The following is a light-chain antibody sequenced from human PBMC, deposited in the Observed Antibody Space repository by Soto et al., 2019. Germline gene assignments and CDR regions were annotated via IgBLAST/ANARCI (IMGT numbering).Light chain of an antibody. CDR1: QSVRSER. J-gene: IGKJ5*01. CDR3: QEYDGATPVT. CDR2: DAS. V-gene: IGKV3-20*01. Sequence: EIVLTQSPYTLSLSPGERATLSCRASQSVRSERLAWYQQKPGQAPRLVIFDASTRATGIPERFSGSGSGTHFTLTIASLEPADFAVYYCQEYDGATPVTFGLGTRLE.